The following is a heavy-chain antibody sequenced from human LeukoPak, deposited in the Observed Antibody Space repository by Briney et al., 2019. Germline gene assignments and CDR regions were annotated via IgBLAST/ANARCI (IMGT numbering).Heavy chain of an antibody. J-gene: IGHJ4*02. V-gene: IGHV3-33*01. D-gene: IGHD3-16*01. CDR2: MWYDGSSK. Sequence: PGGSLRLSCAASGFTFSSYGMHWVRQAPGKGLEWVAIMWYDGSSKYYADSVKGRFSISRDNPKNTLYLQMNSLRAEDTAVYYCGRVGGGNSPPNHFDYWGQGTLVTVSS. CDR1: GFTFSSYG. CDR3: GRVGGGNSPPNHFDY.